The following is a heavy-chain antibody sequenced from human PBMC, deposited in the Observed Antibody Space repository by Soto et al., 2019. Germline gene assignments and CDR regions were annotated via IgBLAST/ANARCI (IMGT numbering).Heavy chain of an antibody. Sequence: SETLSLTCAVSGGSISSSNWWSWVRQPPGKGLEWIGEIYHSGSTNYNQSLKSRVTISVDKSKNQFSLKLSSVTAADTAVYYCAREGPSSPDLFDIWGQGTMVTVSS. J-gene: IGHJ3*02. D-gene: IGHD6-13*01. CDR3: AREGPSSPDLFDI. V-gene: IGHV4-4*02. CDR1: GGSISSSNW. CDR2: IYHSGST.